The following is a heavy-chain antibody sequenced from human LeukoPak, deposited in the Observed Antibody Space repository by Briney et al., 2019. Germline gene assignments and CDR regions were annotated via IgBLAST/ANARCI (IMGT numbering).Heavy chain of an antibody. CDR3: ARHRYGDYYPLYYFDY. V-gene: IGHV4-59*08. Sequence: SETLSLTCTVSGGSISSYYWSWIRQPPGKGLEWIGYIYYSGSTNYNPSLKSRVTISVDTSKNQFSLKLSSVTAADTAVYYCARHRYGDYYPLYYFDYWGQGTLVTVSS. J-gene: IGHJ4*02. CDR1: GGSISSYY. D-gene: IGHD4-17*01. CDR2: IYYSGST.